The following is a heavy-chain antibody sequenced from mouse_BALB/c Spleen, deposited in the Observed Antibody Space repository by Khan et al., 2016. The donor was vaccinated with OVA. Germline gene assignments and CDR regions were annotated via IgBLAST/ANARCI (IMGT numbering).Heavy chain of an antibody. D-gene: IGHD2-10*01. CDR1: GFSLTNYG. Sequence: VQLQESGPGLVAPSQSLSITCTISGFSLTNYGVHWVRQPPGKGLEWLVVIWSDGSTTYNSALKSRLTIRKDTSKSQVFLKMNSLQTDDTAVYFCARQPYYHYNIMDYWGQGTSVTVSS. J-gene: IGHJ4*01. CDR3: ARQPYYHYNIMDY. CDR2: IWSDGST. V-gene: IGHV2-6-1*01.